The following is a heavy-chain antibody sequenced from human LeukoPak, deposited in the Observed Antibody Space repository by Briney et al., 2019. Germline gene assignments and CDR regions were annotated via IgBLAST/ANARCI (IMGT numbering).Heavy chain of an antibody. V-gene: IGHV4-34*01. CDR2: INHGGDT. J-gene: IGHJ3*02. CDR3: ARAPLSGTYYTDAFDI. D-gene: IGHD1-26*01. Sequence: PSETLSLTCAIYGGSFSDYYCSWIRQPPGKGLEWIGEINHGGDTNYNPSLKSRVTISPDKSKNQFSLTLTSVTAADTAVYFCARAPLSGTYYTDAFDIWGQGTMVTVSS. CDR1: GGSFSDYY.